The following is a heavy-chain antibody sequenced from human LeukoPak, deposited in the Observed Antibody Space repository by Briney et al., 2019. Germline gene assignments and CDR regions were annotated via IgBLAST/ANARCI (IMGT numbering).Heavy chain of an antibody. V-gene: IGHV1-3*01. CDR2: INAGNGNT. J-gene: IGHJ4*02. CDR1: GYTFSSYA. CDR3: ARYYGPGSPSFDY. Sequence: ASVKVSCKASGYTFSSYAIIWVRQAPGQRLEWMGWINAGNGNTKSSQKFQGRVTFTRDTSASTAYMELSSLRSEDTAVYYCARYYGPGSPSFDYWGQGTLVTVSS. D-gene: IGHD3-10*01.